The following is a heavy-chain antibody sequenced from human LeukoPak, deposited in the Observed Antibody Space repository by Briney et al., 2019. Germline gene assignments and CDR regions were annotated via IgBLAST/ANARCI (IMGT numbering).Heavy chain of an antibody. Sequence: GGSLRLSCAASGFTFDDYGMSWVRQAPGKGLEWVSGINWNGGSTGYADSVKGRFTISRDNAKNSLYLQMNSLRAEDTALYYCARGGKYYYDSSGPHTGDYWGQGTLVTVSS. CDR2: INWNGGST. CDR3: ARGGKYYYDSSGPHTGDY. D-gene: IGHD3-22*01. J-gene: IGHJ4*02. V-gene: IGHV3-20*04. CDR1: GFTFDDYG.